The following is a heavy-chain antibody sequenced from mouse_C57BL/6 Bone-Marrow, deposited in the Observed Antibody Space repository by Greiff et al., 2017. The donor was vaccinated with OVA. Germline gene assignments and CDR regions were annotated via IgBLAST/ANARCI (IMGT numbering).Heavy chain of an antibody. CDR3: ARPAYSNAFDY. CDR2: ISSGSSTI. CDR1: GFTFSDYG. Sequence: EVKLMESGGGLVKPGGSLKLSCAASGFTFSDYGMHWVRQAPEKGLEWVAYISSGSSTIYYADTVKGRFTISRDNAKNTRFLQMTSLRSEDTAMYYCARPAYSNAFDYWGQGTTLTVSS. D-gene: IGHD2-5*01. J-gene: IGHJ2*01. V-gene: IGHV5-17*01.